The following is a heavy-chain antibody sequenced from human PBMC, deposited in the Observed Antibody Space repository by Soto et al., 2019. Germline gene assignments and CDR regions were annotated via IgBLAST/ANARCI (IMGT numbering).Heavy chain of an antibody. CDR2: ISNDGSNY. J-gene: IGHJ6*02. CDR1: GFTFTSYA. V-gene: IGHV3-30-3*01. CDR3: ARGTTLASFDYGMDV. D-gene: IGHD1-7*01. Sequence: QVQLVESGGGVVQPGRSLRLSCAASGFTFTSYAMHWVRQAPGKGLEWVAVISNDGSNYYYADSVRGRFTISRDNTKNTLFLQMSRLRGEDSGVYYCARGTTLASFDYGMDVWGQGTTVTVSS.